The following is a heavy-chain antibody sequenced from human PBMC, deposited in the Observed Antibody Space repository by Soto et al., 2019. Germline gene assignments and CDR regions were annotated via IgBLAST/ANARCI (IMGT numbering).Heavy chain of an antibody. D-gene: IGHD4-17*01. CDR1: GGTFSSYA. J-gene: IGHJ6*02. V-gene: IGHV1-69*13. Sequence: SVKVSCKASGGTFSSYAISCVRQAPGQGLEWMGGIIPIFGTANYAQKFQGRVTITADESTSTAYMELSSLRSEDTAVYYCASGAPTVTTPIGYYYYGMDVCGQGTTVTLSS. CDR2: IIPIFGTA. CDR3: ASGAPTVTTPIGYYYYGMDV.